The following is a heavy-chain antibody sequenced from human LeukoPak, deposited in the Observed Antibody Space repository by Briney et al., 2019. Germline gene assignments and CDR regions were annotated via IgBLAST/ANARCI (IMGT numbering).Heavy chain of an antibody. CDR3: TRDPPSDYDTYFDY. Sequence: GGSLRLSCAASGFTFNSFCMDWVRQAPGKGLEWVASISSGSSYIYYADSVKGRFTISRDNAKNSLYLQMNSLRAEDTAVYYCTRDPPSDYDTYFDYWGQGTLVTVSS. CDR1: GFTFNSFC. D-gene: IGHD5-12*01. J-gene: IGHJ4*02. CDR2: ISSGSSYI. V-gene: IGHV3-21*01.